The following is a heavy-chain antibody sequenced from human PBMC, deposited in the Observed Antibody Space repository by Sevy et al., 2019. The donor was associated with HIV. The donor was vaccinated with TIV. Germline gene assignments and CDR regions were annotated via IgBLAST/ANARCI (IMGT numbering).Heavy chain of an antibody. CDR1: GFSFSNYW. Sequence: GGSLRLSCAASGFSFSNYWMTWVRQTPGKGLEWVANINQDGSEKYYVDSVKGRFTVSRVNTQNSLYLQINSLRAEDTAVHYCARAVAKAARDYWGQGTLVPVSS. J-gene: IGHJ4*02. D-gene: IGHD6-6*01. V-gene: IGHV3-7*03. CDR2: INQDGSEK. CDR3: ARAVAKAARDY.